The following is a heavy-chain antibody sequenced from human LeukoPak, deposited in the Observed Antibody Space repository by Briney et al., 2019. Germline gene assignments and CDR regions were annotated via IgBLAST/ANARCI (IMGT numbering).Heavy chain of an antibody. V-gene: IGHV1-2*02. J-gene: IGHJ3*02. CDR2: INPNSGGT. CDR3: ARPSGLLDSHDAFDI. Sequence: ASVKVSCKTSGYTFTGYYMHWVRQAPGQGLEWMGWINPNSGGTNYAQKFQGRVTMTRDTSISTAYMELSSLRSDDTAVYYCARPSGLLDSHDAFDIWGQGTMVTVSS. D-gene: IGHD1-26*01. CDR1: GYTFTGYY.